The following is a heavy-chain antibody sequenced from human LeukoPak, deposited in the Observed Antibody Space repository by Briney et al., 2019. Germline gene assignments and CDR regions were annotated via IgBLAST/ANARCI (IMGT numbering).Heavy chain of an antibody. J-gene: IGHJ4*02. D-gene: IGHD1-26*01. CDR2: IWYDGSNK. Sequence: QSGGSLRLSCAASGLTFSSHGMLWVRQAPGKGLEWVALIWYDGSNKYYADSVKGRFTISRDNTENTLYLQMNSLRADDTAVYYCARLRGSYFDSWGQGALVTVSS. CDR3: ARLRGSYFDS. CDR1: GLTFSSHG. V-gene: IGHV3-33*01.